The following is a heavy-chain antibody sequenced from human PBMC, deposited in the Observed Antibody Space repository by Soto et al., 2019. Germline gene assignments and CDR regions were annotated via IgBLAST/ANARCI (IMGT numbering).Heavy chain of an antibody. CDR3: AGTTSHHWLYMDV. D-gene: IGHD1-7*01. J-gene: IGHJ6*03. CDR2: TYYRSRWYN. CDR1: GDSVSSNSAA. V-gene: IGHV6-1*01. Sequence: QVPLQESGPGLVKPSQTLSLTCVISGDSVSSNSAAWNWIRLSPSRCLEWLARTYYRSRWYNDYAVSVRSRITVNADTSKNTFSLQLNSVNPEDTAVYYCAGTTSHHWLYMDVWGKGATVTVSS.